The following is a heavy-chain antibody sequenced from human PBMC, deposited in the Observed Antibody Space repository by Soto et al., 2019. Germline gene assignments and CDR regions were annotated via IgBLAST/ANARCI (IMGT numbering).Heavy chain of an antibody. D-gene: IGHD6-13*01. CDR3: ARSVDSSTVYGMDV. CDR1: GGSISSGGYS. CDR2: IYHSGST. V-gene: IGHV4-30-2*01. Sequence: PSETLSLTCDVSGGSISSGGYSWSWIRQPPGKGLEWIGYIYHSGSTSYNPSLKSRVTMSEDRSKNQFSLTLRSVTAADTAVYYCARSVDSSTVYGMDVWGQGTTVTVS. J-gene: IGHJ6*02.